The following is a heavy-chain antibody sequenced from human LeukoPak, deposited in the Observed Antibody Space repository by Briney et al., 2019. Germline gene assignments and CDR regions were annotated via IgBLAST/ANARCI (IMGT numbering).Heavy chain of an antibody. Sequence: GGSLRLSCAASGFTFSSYGMHWVRQAPGKGLEWVAVIWYDGSNKYYADSVKGRFTISRDNSKNTLYLQMNSLRAEDTAVYYCARDHRNHQDYFDYWGQGTLVTVSS. V-gene: IGHV3-33*01. CDR1: GFTFSSYG. CDR3: ARDHRNHQDYFDY. J-gene: IGHJ4*02. D-gene: IGHD1-14*01. CDR2: IWYDGSNK.